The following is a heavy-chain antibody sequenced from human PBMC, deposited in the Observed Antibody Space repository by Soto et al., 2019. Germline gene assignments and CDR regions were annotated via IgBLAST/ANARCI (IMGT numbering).Heavy chain of an antibody. D-gene: IGHD3-22*01. CDR1: GFTFSSYG. Sequence: QVQLVESGGGVVQPGRSLRLSCAASGFTFSSYGMHWVRQAPGKGLEWVAVISYDGSNKYYADSVKGRFTISRDKSKNTLYLEMNSLRAEETAVYYCSKDWGKYYYVSSGQGVYWGQGTLVTVSS. V-gene: IGHV3-30*18. CDR2: ISYDGSNK. CDR3: SKDWGKYYYVSSGQGVY. J-gene: IGHJ4*02.